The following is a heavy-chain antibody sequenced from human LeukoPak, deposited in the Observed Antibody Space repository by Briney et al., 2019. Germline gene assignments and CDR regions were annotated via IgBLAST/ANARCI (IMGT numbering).Heavy chain of an antibody. Sequence: QPGRSLRLSCAASGFIFSSYGIHWVRQAPGKGLEWVAVIWFDASNKYYADSVKGRFTISRDNSKNTLYLQMNSLRAEDTAVYYCARDIGSLVWGIRLDYWGQGTLVTVSS. D-gene: IGHD3-10*01. CDR3: ARDIGSLVWGIRLDY. CDR2: IWFDASNK. J-gene: IGHJ4*02. V-gene: IGHV3-33*01. CDR1: GFIFSSYG.